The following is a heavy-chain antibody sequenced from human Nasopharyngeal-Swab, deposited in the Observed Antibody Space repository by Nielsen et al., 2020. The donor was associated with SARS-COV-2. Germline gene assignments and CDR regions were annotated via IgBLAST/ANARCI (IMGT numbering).Heavy chain of an antibody. V-gene: IGHV3-30-3*01. CDR3: ARGIIAAAED. Sequence: GGSLRLSCAASGFTFTSYDIHWVRQAPGKGLERVAVISYDGSTKYYADSVKGRFTVSRDNSKNTLYLQMNSLRAEDTAVYYCARGIIAAAEDWGQGTLVTVSS. J-gene: IGHJ4*02. D-gene: IGHD6-13*01. CDR1: GFTFTSYD. CDR2: ISYDGSTK.